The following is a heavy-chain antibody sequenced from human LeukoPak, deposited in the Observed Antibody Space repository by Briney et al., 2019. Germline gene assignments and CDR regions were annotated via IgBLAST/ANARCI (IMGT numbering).Heavy chain of an antibody. Sequence: PSETLSLTCTFSGGSITSYYWSWIRQPAGKGLEWIGRMHTSGSTNYNPSLKSRVTMSGDISKNQFSLKLSSVTAADTAVYYCARTYYDFWSGYPGDAFDIWGQGTMVTVSS. CDR1: GGSITSYY. D-gene: IGHD3-3*01. V-gene: IGHV4-4*07. J-gene: IGHJ3*02. CDR2: MHTSGST. CDR3: ARTYYDFWSGYPGDAFDI.